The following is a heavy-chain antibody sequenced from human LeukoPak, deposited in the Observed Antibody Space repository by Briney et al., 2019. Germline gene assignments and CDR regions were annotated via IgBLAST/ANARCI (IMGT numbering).Heavy chain of an antibody. J-gene: IGHJ4*02. V-gene: IGHV3-30*04. Sequence: GGSLRLSCVASGFIFHNFAMHWVRQAPGQGLEWVAAISYDERTKYYADSVKGRFTISRDNSKNTLYLQMNSLRAEDTAVYYCARVYYDFWSGCYFWSQGTLVTVSS. CDR1: GFIFHNFA. D-gene: IGHD3-3*01. CDR3: ARVYYDFWSGCYF. CDR2: ISYDERTK.